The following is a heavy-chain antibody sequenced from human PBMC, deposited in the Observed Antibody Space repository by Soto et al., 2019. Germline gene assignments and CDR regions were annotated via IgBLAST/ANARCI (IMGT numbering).Heavy chain of an antibody. D-gene: IGHD3-22*01. V-gene: IGHV1-69*02. CDR1: GGTFSSYT. J-gene: IGHJ4*02. Sequence: QVQLVQSGAEVKKPGSSVKVSCKASGGTFSSYTISWVRQAPGQGLEWMGRIIPILGIANYAQKFQGRVTXIXAXSTSTAYMELRSLRSEDTAAYYWAWIPMTITYYFDYWGQGTLVTVSS. CDR2: IIPILGIA. CDR3: AWIPMTITYYFDY.